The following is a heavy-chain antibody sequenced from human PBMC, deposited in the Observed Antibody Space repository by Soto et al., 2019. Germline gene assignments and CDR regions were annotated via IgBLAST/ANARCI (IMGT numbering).Heavy chain of an antibody. J-gene: IGHJ4*02. CDR2: IHHSGSN. Sequence: SETLSLTCTVSGGSTTSGGYYWNWIRQPPGKGLEWIAYIHHSGSNYHNPSLNSRVTISVDTSKNQVSLKLSPVTAADTAVYYCAREPYHYDSSGYYDYWGQGTLVTVSS. D-gene: IGHD3-22*01. CDR3: AREPYHYDSSGYYDY. V-gene: IGHV4-31*03. CDR1: GGSTTSGGYY.